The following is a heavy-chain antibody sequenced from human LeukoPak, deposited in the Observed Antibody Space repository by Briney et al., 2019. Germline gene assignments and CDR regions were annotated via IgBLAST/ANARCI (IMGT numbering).Heavy chain of an antibody. J-gene: IGHJ4*02. Sequence: GGSLSLSCAASGFSFTSYWMHWVRQAPGKGLVWVSRINSDGSSTTYADSVKGRFTISRDNAKNTLYLQMNTLRGEDTAVYYCARESAIVLVPFDSWGQGTLVTVSS. CDR1: GFSFTSYW. V-gene: IGHV3-74*01. CDR3: ARESAIVLVPFDS. D-gene: IGHD2/OR15-2a*01. CDR2: INSDGSST.